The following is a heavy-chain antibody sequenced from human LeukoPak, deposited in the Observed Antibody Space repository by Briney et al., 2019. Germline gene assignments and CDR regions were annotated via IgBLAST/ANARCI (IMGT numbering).Heavy chain of an antibody. CDR2: IYPGDSDT. CDR1: GYSFTSYW. CDR3: ARLGPPDVYYDSSGYRYYFDY. J-gene: IGHJ4*02. V-gene: IGHV5-51*01. Sequence: GESLKISCKGSGYSFTSYWIGWVRQMPGKGLEWMGIIYPGDSDTRYSPSFQGQVTISADKSISTAYLQWSNLKASDTAMYYCARLGPPDVYYDSSGYRYYFDYWGQGTLVTVSS. D-gene: IGHD3-22*01.